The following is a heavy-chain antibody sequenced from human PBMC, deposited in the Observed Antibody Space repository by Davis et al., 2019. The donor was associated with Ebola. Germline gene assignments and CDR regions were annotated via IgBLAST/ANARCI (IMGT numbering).Heavy chain of an antibody. CDR2: ISYDGSYA. J-gene: IGHJ4*02. CDR3: AKVSYCGGDCYLDY. CDR1: GFTFSSYG. V-gene: IGHV3-30*18. D-gene: IGHD2-21*02. Sequence: GESLKISCAASGFTFSSYGMQWVRQAPGKGLEWVAVISYDGSYAHYADSVKGRFTISRDNSKNTLYLQMNSLRAEDAAMYYCAKVSYCGGDCYLDYWGQGILVTVSS.